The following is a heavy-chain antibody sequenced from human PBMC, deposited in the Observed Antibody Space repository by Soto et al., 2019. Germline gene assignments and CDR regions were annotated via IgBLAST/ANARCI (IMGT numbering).Heavy chain of an antibody. CDR3: ARGNSIVVVPAATTSFVYGMDV. V-gene: IGHV1-69*06. D-gene: IGHD2-2*01. J-gene: IGHJ6*02. CDR1: GGTFSSYA. CDR2: IIPIFGTA. Sequence: SVKVSCKASGGTFSSYAISWVRQAPGQGLEWMGGIIPIFGTANYAQKFQGRVTITADKSTSTAYMELSSLRSEDTAVYYCARGNSIVVVPAATTSFVYGMDVWGQGTTVTVS.